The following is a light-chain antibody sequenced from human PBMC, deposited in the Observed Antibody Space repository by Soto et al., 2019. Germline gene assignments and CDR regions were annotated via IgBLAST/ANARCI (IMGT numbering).Light chain of an antibody. J-gene: IGKJ5*01. Sequence: EIVLTQSPATLSLSPGERATLSCRASQSVSSYLTWYQQKPGQAPRLLIYDISNRATGIPARFSGSGSGTDFTLTINNLEPEDFAVYYCQQRSNWPITFGQGTRLEIK. CDR1: QSVSSY. V-gene: IGKV3-11*01. CDR2: DIS. CDR3: QQRSNWPIT.